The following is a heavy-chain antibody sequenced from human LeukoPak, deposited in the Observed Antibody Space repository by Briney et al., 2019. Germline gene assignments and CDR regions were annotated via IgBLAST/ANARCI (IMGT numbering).Heavy chain of an antibody. CDR3: ARDSSGYYEPHGDI. D-gene: IGHD3-22*01. CDR2: ISSSGSTI. J-gene: IGHJ3*02. V-gene: IGHV3-11*01. Sequence: GGSLRLSCAASGFTFNDYYMSWIRQAPGKGLEWVSYISSSGSTIYYADSVKGRFTISRDNAKNSLYLQMNSLRAEDTAMYYCARDSSGYYEPHGDIWGQGTMVTVSS. CDR1: GFTFNDYY.